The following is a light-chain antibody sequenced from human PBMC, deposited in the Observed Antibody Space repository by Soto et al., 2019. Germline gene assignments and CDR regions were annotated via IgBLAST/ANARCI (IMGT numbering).Light chain of an antibody. CDR1: QSISDW. V-gene: IGKV1-5*01. CDR3: QQYNNYST. J-gene: IGKJ1*01. CDR2: DAS. Sequence: DIQMTQSPSSVSASVGDRVTITFRASQSISDWLAWFQLKPGKAPKLLIYDASSLESGVPSRFSGSGSGTEFTLTISSLQPDDFATYYCQQYNNYSTFGQGTKVDIK.